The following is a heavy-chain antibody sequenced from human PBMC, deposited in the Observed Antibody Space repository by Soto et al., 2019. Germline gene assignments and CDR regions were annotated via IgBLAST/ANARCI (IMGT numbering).Heavy chain of an antibody. CDR3: AREPLDYYDSSGYVDY. CDR1: GGSISSYE. Sequence: SETLSLTCTVPGGSISSYEWCWIRQPPGKGLEWIGYIYYSGSTNYNPSLKSRVTISVDTSKNQFSLKLSSVTAADTAVYYCAREPLDYYDSSGYVDYWGQGTLVTVSS. D-gene: IGHD3-22*01. J-gene: IGHJ4*02. CDR2: IYYSGST. V-gene: IGHV4-59*12.